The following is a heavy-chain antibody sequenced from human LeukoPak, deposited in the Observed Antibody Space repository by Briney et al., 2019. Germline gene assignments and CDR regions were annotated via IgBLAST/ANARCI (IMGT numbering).Heavy chain of an antibody. CDR3: ALVRGYYYYGMDV. V-gene: IGHV4-30-2*01. Sequence: SQTLSLTCAVSGGSISSGGYYWSWIRQPPGKGLEWIGEINHSGSTNYNPSLKSRVTISVDTSKNQFSLKLSSVTAADTAVYYCALVRGYYYYGMDVWGQGTTVTVSS. CDR2: INHSGST. D-gene: IGHD3-10*01. J-gene: IGHJ6*02. CDR1: GGSISSGGYY.